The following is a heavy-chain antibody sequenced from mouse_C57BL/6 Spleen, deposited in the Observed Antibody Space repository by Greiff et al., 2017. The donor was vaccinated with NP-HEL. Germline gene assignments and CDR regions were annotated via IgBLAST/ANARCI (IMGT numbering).Heavy chain of an antibody. J-gene: IGHJ4*01. V-gene: IGHV10-1*01. CDR2: IRSKSNNYAT. D-gene: IGHD2-2*01. Sequence: EVNVVESGGGLVQPKGSLKLSCAASGFSFNTYAMNWVRQAPGKGLEWVARIRSKSNNYATYYADSVKDRFTISRDDSESMLYLQMNNLKTEDTAMYYCVRHGRLGESLHGYDDGYAMDYWGQGTSVTVSS. CDR1: GFSFNTYA. CDR3: VRHGRLGESLHGYDDGYAMDY.